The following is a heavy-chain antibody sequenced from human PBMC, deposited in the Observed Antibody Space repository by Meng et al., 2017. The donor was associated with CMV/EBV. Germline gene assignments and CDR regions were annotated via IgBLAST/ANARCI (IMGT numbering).Heavy chain of an antibody. D-gene: IGHD3-10*01. CDR1: GFTFSNAW. J-gene: IGHJ6*02. Sequence: GESLKISCAASGFTFSNAWMSWVRQAPGKGLEWVGRIKSKTDGGTTDYAAPVKGRFTISRDDSKNTLYLQMNSLKTEDTAVYYCTSKRRITTVRGVPTYYYYGMDVWGQGTTGTVSS. V-gene: IGHV3-15*01. CDR3: TSKRRITTVRGVPTYYYYGMDV. CDR2: IKSKTDGGTT.